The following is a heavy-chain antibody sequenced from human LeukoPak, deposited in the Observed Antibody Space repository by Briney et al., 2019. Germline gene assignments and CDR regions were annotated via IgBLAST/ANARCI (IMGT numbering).Heavy chain of an antibody. CDR2: INPNSGGT. J-gene: IGHJ4*02. CDR1: GYTFTGYY. Sequence: ASVKVSCKASGYTFTGYYMHWVRQAPGQGLEWMGWINPNSGGTNYAQKFQGRVTMTRDTSISTAYMELSRLRSEDTAVYYCARVKHTYYYDSSGYLDWGQGTLVTVSS. D-gene: IGHD3-22*01. CDR3: ARVKHTYYYDSSGYLD. V-gene: IGHV1-2*02.